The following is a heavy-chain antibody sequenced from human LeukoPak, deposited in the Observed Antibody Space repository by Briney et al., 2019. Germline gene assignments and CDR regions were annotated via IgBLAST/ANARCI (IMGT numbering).Heavy chain of an antibody. CDR1: GGSFSGYY. Sequence: PSETLSLTCAVYGGSFSGYYWSWIRQPPGKGLEWIGETNHSGSTNYNPSLKSRVTISVDTSKNQFSLKLSSVTAADTAVYYCARASKGEQDGLIGGFDYWGQGTLVTVSS. CDR3: ARASKGEQDGLIGGFDY. V-gene: IGHV4-34*01. D-gene: IGHD3-16*01. CDR2: TNHSGST. J-gene: IGHJ4*02.